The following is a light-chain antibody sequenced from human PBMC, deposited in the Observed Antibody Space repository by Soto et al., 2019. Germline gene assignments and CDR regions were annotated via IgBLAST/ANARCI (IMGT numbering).Light chain of an antibody. CDR1: QSVMSNY. Sequence: EIVLTQSPGTLSLSPGERATLSCRASQSVMSNYLAWYQQKPGQAPRLLIYGASSRATGIPDRFSGSGSGTDLTLTISRLEPEDFAVYYCQQYGSSPLLTFGGGTKVEIK. V-gene: IGKV3-20*01. J-gene: IGKJ4*01. CDR2: GAS. CDR3: QQYGSSPLLT.